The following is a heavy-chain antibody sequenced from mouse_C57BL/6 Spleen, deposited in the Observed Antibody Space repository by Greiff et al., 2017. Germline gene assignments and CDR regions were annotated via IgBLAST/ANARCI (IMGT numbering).Heavy chain of an antibody. Sequence: VQLQQSGAELARPGASVKLSCKASGYTFTSYGISWVKQRTGQGLEWIGEIYPRSGNTYYNEKFKGKATLTADKSSSTAYMELRSLTSEDSAVYFCARSLYGSSYGAMDYWGQGTSVTVSS. D-gene: IGHD1-1*01. V-gene: IGHV1-81*01. CDR3: ARSLYGSSYGAMDY. CDR2: IYPRSGNT. CDR1: GYTFTSYG. J-gene: IGHJ4*01.